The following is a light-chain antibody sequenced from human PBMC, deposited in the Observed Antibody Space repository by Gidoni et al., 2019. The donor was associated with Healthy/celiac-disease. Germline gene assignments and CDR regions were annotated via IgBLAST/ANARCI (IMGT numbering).Light chain of an antibody. Sequence: EIVLTQSLATLSLSPGERATLSCRASQSVSSYLAWYQQKPGQAPRRLIYDASNRATGSPARFSGSGSGTDFTITISSIEPEDFAVYYCQQRSNWTPGTFGHGTKVDIK. CDR1: QSVSSY. CDR2: DAS. V-gene: IGKV3-11*01. J-gene: IGKJ3*01. CDR3: QQRSNWTPGT.